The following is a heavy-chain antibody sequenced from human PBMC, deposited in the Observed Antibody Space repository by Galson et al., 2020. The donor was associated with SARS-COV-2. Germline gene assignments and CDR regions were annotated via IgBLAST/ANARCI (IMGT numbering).Heavy chain of an antibody. J-gene: IGHJ4*02. D-gene: IGHD2-8*01. V-gene: IGHV4-38-2*02. CDR1: GYSISSGYF. CDR3: TTYTLMVISPTPLRADY. Sequence: SETLSLTCTVSGYSISSGYFWAWIRQTPGEGLEWMGIIYHSGPPFYNPSLQSRLTISVDTSENQFSLKLDSVTAADTAVYYCTTYTLMVISPTPLRADYWGQGTLVTVPS. CDR2: IYHSGPP.